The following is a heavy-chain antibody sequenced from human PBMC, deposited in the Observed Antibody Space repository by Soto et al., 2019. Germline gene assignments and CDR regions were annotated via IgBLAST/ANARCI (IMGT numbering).Heavy chain of an antibody. CDR3: ARGSTSNWPSDY. CDR2: INAGNGDT. Sequence: QVQLVQSGAEVRKPGASVKVSCKASGYTCTNYAVHWARQAPGQRLEWMGWINAGNGDTEYSQKFQDRVTITRDTSASTAYMELSSLRSEDTAVYYCARGSTSNWPSDYWGQGTLVTVSS. J-gene: IGHJ4*02. V-gene: IGHV1-3*01. CDR1: GYTCTNYA. D-gene: IGHD6-13*01.